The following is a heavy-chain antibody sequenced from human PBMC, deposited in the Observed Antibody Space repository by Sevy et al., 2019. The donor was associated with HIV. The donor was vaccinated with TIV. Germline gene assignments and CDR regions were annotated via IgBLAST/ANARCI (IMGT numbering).Heavy chain of an antibody. Sequence: GESLKISCKGSGYSFTSHWIGWVHHMPGKGLEWMGIINPDDSDTRYSPSFQGQVTFSADKSISTAYLQWSSLKASDTAMYYCATSRSGYFDSSGYYIYWGQGTLVTVSS. V-gene: IGHV5-51*07. CDR3: ATSRSGYFDSSGYYIY. CDR1: GYSFTSHW. J-gene: IGHJ4*02. CDR2: INPDDSDT. D-gene: IGHD3-22*01.